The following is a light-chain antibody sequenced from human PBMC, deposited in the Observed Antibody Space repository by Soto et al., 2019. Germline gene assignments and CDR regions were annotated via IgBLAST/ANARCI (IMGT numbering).Light chain of an antibody. V-gene: IGKV3-15*01. CDR3: LQYNNWHSCT. J-gene: IGKJ5*01. Sequence: EIVMTQSPPTLSVSPGERATITCRASQSVSNNLAWYQQKPGQAPRLLIYGASTRADGIPARFSGSGSGTEFTLPISSLQSDDFEASYYLQYNNWHSCTFGQGTWVET. CDR1: QSVSNN. CDR2: GAS.